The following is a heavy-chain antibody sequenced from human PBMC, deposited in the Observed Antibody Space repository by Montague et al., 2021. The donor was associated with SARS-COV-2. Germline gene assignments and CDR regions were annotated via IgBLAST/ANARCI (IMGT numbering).Heavy chain of an antibody. V-gene: IGHV4-39*01. Sequence: SETLSLTCIVSGGSINSSSYYWAWIRQPPGKGLEWIATIYYRGASRSDPSLRSPVTISADTTRNQFNLKLTSVTAADVGLYYCAGRVTRGSFDVWGQGTMVTVSS. CDR1: GGSINSSSYY. J-gene: IGHJ3*01. D-gene: IGHD1-1*01. CDR3: AGRVTRGSFDV. CDR2: IYYRGAS.